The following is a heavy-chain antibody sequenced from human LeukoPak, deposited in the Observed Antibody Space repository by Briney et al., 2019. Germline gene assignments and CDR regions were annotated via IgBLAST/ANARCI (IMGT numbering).Heavy chain of an antibody. Sequence: GASVKVSCTASGYTFTSYYMHWVRQAPGQGLEWMGIINPSGGSTSYAQKFQGRGTMTRATSTSTIYMDLSSLRTEDTGVNFCARPQDTYAIDNWGQGTMVTVSS. J-gene: IGHJ3*02. V-gene: IGHV1-46*01. D-gene: IGHD2-15*01. CDR1: GYTFTSYY. CDR3: ARPQDTYAIDN. CDR2: INPSGGST.